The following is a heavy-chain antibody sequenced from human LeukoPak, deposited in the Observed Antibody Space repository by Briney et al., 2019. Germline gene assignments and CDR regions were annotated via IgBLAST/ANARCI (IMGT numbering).Heavy chain of an antibody. Sequence: QVQLQESGPGLVKPSETLSLTCTVSGGSISSYYWSWIRQPPGKGLEWLGYISYSGSTNYNPSLKSRVTISVDTSKNQFSLKVTSVTAADTAVYYCARRLTGATGWFDPWGQGAPVTVSS. CDR1: GGSISSYY. J-gene: IGHJ5*02. CDR2: ISYSGST. D-gene: IGHD1-20*01. CDR3: ARRLTGATGWFDP. V-gene: IGHV4-59*08.